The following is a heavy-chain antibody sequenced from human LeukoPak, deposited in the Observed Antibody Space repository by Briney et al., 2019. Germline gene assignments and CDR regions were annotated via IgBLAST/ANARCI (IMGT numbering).Heavy chain of an antibody. Sequence: SETLSLTCAVYGGSFSGYYWSWIRQPPGKGLEWMGEINHSGSTNYNPSLKSRVTISVDTSKNQFSLKLSSVTAADTAVYYCARPTRNMYYYDSSGYNYWGQGTLVTVSS. CDR3: ARPTRNMYYYDSSGYNY. J-gene: IGHJ4*02. D-gene: IGHD3-22*01. V-gene: IGHV4-34*01. CDR2: INHSGST. CDR1: GGSFSGYY.